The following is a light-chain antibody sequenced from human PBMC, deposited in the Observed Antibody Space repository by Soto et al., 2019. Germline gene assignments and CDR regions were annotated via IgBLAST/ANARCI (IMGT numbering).Light chain of an antibody. CDR2: DVS. Sequence: EIVLTQSPATLSLSPGERGTLSCRASESVTNYLGWYQQKPGQAPRLLVDDVSNRAAGIPARFSGGGSGTDFTLTISNLEPEDFAVYYCQQRSDWPWTFGEGTKVEIK. CDR1: ESVTNY. CDR3: QQRSDWPWT. J-gene: IGKJ1*01. V-gene: IGKV3-11*01.